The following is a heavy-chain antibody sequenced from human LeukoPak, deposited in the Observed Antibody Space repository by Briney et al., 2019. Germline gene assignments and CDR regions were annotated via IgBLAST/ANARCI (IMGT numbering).Heavy chain of an antibody. CDR2: INTVNGDT. Sequence: GASVKVSCKTSGYTSIKYAMHWVRQAPGQGLEWLGWINTVNGDTRYARKFEGRVTITRDTSASTGYMELRSLTSEDTAVYYCAREDIVVVVADKGIDYWGQGTLVTVSS. CDR3: AREDIVVVVADKGIDY. V-gene: IGHV1-3*04. J-gene: IGHJ4*02. D-gene: IGHD2-15*01. CDR1: GYTSIKYA.